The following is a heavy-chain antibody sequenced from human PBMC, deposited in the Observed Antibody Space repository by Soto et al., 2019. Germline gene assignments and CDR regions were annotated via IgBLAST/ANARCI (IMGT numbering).Heavy chain of an antibody. CDR2: ISASSTST. CDR3: ARASEDTAIPLKYYGMDV. D-gene: IGHD5-18*01. Sequence: GGSLRLSCAASGFSFSSSAMTWARQAPGKGLEWVSFISASSTSTYYADSVQGRFTISRDNAKNSLYLQMNSLRDEDTAVYYCARASEDTAIPLKYYGMDVWGQGTTVTVSS. CDR1: GFSFSSSA. J-gene: IGHJ6*02. V-gene: IGHV3-23*01.